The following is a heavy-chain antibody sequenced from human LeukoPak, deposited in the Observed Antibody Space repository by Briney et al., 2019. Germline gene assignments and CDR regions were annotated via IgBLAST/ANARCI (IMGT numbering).Heavy chain of an antibody. CDR2: IYYSGST. CDR3: ARVLMEVVVAGTPIPNYFDY. CDR1: GGSISSGGYY. V-gene: IGHV4-31*03. J-gene: IGHJ4*02. D-gene: IGHD2-15*01. Sequence: SETLSLTCTVSGGSISSGGYYWSWIRQHPGKGLEWIGYIYYSGSTYYNPSLKNRVTISVDTPKNQFSLKLSTWTAADTAVYYCARVLMEVVVAGTPIPNYFDYWGQGTLVTVSS.